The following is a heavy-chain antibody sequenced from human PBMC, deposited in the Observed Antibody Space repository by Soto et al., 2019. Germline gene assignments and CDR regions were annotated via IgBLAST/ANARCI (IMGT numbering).Heavy chain of an antibody. CDR2: ISYDGSNK. CDR1: GFTFSSYA. Sequence: GGSLRLSCAASGFTFSSYAMHWVHQAPGKGLEWVAVISYDGSNKYYADSVKGRFTISRDNSKNTLYLQMNSLRAEDTAVYYCVAAAENYYYYGMDVWGQGTTVTVSS. CDR3: VAAAENYYYYGMDV. V-gene: IGHV3-30*04. D-gene: IGHD6-13*01. J-gene: IGHJ6*02.